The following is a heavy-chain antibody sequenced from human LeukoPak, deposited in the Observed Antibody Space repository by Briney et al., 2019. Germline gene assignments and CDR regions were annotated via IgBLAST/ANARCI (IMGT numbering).Heavy chain of an antibody. CDR3: AREEWGSSIAAQLYYFDY. CDR2: IIPIFGTA. D-gene: IGHD6-6*01. V-gene: IGHV1-69*05. Sequence: ASVKVSCKASGGTFTSYAISWVRQAPGQGLEWMGGIIPIFGTANYAQKFQGRVTITTDETTSTAYRELSSLRSEDTAVYYCAREEWGSSIAAQLYYFDYWGQGTLVTVSS. J-gene: IGHJ4*02. CDR1: GGTFTSYA.